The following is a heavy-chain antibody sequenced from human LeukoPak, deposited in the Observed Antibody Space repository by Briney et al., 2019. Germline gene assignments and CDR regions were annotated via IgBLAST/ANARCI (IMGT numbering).Heavy chain of an antibody. D-gene: IGHD4-11*01. J-gene: IGHJ4*02. CDR1: GGSISNGSYY. V-gene: IGHV4-39*01. Sequence: SETLSLTCTVSGGSISNGSYYWGWIRQPPGKGLEWIGSIYHSGSTYYNPSLKSRVTISVDTSKNQFSLKLSSVTAADTAVYYCTRWHVTTENYFDYWGQGTLVTVSS. CDR3: TRWHVTTENYFDY. CDR2: IYHSGST.